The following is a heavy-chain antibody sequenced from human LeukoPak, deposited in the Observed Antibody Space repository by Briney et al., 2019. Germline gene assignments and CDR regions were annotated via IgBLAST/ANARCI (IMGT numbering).Heavy chain of an antibody. Sequence: GGSLRLSCAASGFTFSSYAMHWVRQAPGKGLEWVAVISYDGSNKYYADSVKGRFTISRDNSKNTLYLQMNSLRAEDTAVYYCAKDESAQYFDLWGRGTLVTVSS. CDR1: GFTFSSYA. CDR2: ISYDGSNK. J-gene: IGHJ2*01. CDR3: AKDESAQYFDL. D-gene: IGHD3-3*01. V-gene: IGHV3-30-3*01.